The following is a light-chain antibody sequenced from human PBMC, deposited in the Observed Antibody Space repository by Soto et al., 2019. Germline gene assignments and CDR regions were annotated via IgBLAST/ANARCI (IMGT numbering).Light chain of an antibody. Sequence: IVLTQSPGALSLSPGERATLCCRAGQGVTNXFAWYEQKSRQSPRLLIACSSTVATGSPARLSGSGSVTEFTLTISSLQSEYCAIYYCQQYHTGTRTFGGGTKVDIK. CDR2: CSS. J-gene: IGKJ4*01. CDR1: QGVTNX. V-gene: IGKV3-15*01. CDR3: QQYHTGTRT.